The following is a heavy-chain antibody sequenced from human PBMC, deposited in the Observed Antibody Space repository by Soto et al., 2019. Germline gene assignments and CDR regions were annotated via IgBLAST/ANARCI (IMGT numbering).Heavy chain of an antibody. CDR1: GGSFSGYY. Sequence: QVQLQQWGAGLLKPSETLSLTCAVYGGSFSGYYWTWIRQPPGTGLEWIGEINHSGSTNYNPSLKRRVTITAATTKSQFSLKLTSVTAADTAVYYCATDKITGPFDYWGQGPLVTVPS. J-gene: IGHJ4*02. CDR3: ATDKITGPFDY. D-gene: IGHD2-8*02. CDR2: INHSGST. V-gene: IGHV4-34*01.